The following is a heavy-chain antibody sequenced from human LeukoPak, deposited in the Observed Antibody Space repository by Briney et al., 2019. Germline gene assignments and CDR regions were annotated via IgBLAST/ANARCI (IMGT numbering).Heavy chain of an antibody. CDR2: INPNSGGT. V-gene: IGHV1-2*02. D-gene: IGHD4/OR15-4a*01. Sequence: ASVKVSCKASGYTFTGYYMHWVRQAPGQGLEWMGWINPNSGGTNYAQKFQGRVTMTRDTSISTAYMELSRLRSDDTAVYYCAXXXXXXANRAMGRWFDPWGQGTLVTVSS. CDR3: AXXXXXXANRAMGRWFDP. CDR1: GYTFTGYY. J-gene: IGHJ5*02.